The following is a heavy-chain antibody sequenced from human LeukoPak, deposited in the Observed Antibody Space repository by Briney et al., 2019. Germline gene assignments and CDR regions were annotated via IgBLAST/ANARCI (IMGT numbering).Heavy chain of an antibody. Sequence: GGSLRLSCAASGFNLNSYMLNWVRQAPGKGLEWVSSISSTGSYIYHADSVKGRFTISRDNPGNVVYLQMNSLRAEDTAVYYCSRVAQSGPTGWFDPWGQGTLVTVSS. CDR1: GFNLNSYM. V-gene: IGHV3-21*01. D-gene: IGHD1-1*01. J-gene: IGHJ5*02. CDR3: SRVAQSGPTGWFDP. CDR2: ISSTGSYI.